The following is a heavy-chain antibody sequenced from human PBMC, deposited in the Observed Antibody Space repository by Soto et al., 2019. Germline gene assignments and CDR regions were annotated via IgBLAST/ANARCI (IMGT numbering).Heavy chain of an antibody. CDR2: ISGGGEST. D-gene: IGHD2-15*01. CDR1: GFTSNRYA. V-gene: IGHV3-23*01. Sequence: EVRLLESGGGLGQPGGSLRLSCAVSGFTSNRYAMSWVRQAPGKGLEWVSGISGGGESTYYADSVKGRFTISRDNGRSSVYLEMNNLRVGDTALYYCVRGRSKRFDSTPPPRFDPWGQGTLVTVSS. J-gene: IGHJ5*02. CDR3: VRGRSKRFDSTPPPRFDP.